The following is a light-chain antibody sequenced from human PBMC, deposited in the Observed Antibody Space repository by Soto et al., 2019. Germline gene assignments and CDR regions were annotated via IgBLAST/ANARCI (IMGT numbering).Light chain of an antibody. J-gene: IGLJ2*01. V-gene: IGLV2-8*01. CDR3: SSYAGNNNLI. CDR1: SSDVGNYNY. Sequence: QSALTQPPSASGSPGQSVTISCTGTSSDVGNYNYVSWYQQHPGKAPKLMIYGVDKRPSGVPDRFSGSKSGNTASLTVSGLQAEDEADYYCSSYAGNNNLIFGGGTKVTVL. CDR2: GVD.